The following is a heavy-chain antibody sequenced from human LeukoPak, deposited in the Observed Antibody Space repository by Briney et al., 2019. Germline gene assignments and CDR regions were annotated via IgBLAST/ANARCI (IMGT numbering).Heavy chain of an antibody. CDR1: GFTFSSYE. D-gene: IGHD6-19*01. CDR3: ARGNSGWYLYYFDY. J-gene: IGHJ4*02. Sequence: GGSLRLSCAASGFTFSSYEMNWVRQAPGKGLEWVSYISSSGSTMDYADSVKGRFTISRDNAKNSLYLQMNSLRAEDTAVYYCARGNSGWYLYYFDYWGQGTLVTVSS. CDR2: ISSSGSTM. V-gene: IGHV3-48*03.